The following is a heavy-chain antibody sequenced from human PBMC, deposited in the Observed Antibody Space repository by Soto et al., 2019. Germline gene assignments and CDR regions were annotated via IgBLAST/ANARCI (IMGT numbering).Heavy chain of an antibody. Sequence: EEQLVESGGGLVQPGESLTLSCRTPGFTFNNYWMSWLRQAPGKGLEWVANINQDGSQRYYVDSVKGRFPFSRDNAKTSRYLQMNSLRVEDTALYCGARVSRSHDTEYWGQGTLVSVSS. CDR3: ARVSRSHDTEY. CDR2: INQDGSQR. J-gene: IGHJ4*02. V-gene: IGHV3-7*05. CDR1: GFTFNNYW.